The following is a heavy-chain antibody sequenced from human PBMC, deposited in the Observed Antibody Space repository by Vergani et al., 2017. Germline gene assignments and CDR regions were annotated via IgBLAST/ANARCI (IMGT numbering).Heavy chain of an antibody. CDR2: ISYDGSNK. V-gene: IGHV3-30*03. D-gene: IGHD3-22*01. Sequence: VQLVESGGGVVQPGRSLRLSCAASGFTFSSYGMHWVRQAPGKGLEWVAVISYDGSNKYYADTVKGRFTISSDNSKNTLYLQMNSLRAEDTAVYYGAGYLFSYYDSGGTWDMDVWGQGTTVTVSS. J-gene: IGHJ6*02. CDR3: AGYLFSYYDSGGTWDMDV. CDR1: GFTFSSYG.